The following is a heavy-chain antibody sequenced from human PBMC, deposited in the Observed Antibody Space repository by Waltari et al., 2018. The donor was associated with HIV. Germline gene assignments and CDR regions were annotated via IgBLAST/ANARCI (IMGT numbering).Heavy chain of an antibody. CDR3: ARLNLKRGYFPSF. J-gene: IGHJ4*02. Sequence: QVQLVQSGSELRTPGASVILSCKASGYSFTDYSLNWVRQAPGQGLEWMGWINPNTGKPSYDQAFTGRFVFSLDTSVSTAFLQINSLKTEDTAVYYCARLNLKRGYFPSFWGQGTLVTVSS. V-gene: IGHV7-4-1*02. CDR1: GYSFTDYS. D-gene: IGHD3-22*01. CDR2: INPNTGKP.